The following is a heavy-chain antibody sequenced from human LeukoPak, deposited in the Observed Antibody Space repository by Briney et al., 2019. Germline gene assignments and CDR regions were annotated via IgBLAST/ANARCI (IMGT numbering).Heavy chain of an antibody. V-gene: IGHV5-51*01. D-gene: IGHD5-18*01. J-gene: IGHJ4*02. CDR1: GYSFSDFL. CDR3: ARSWAMAQNLDS. CDR2: IYPGDSDT. Sequence: GESLKISCKGSGYSFSDFLIVWVRELPGQGLEWMGIIYPGDSDTRYSPSFQGKVSISADKSISNAYLQWSSLKASDTAMYYCARSWAMAQNLDSWGQGTLVTVSS.